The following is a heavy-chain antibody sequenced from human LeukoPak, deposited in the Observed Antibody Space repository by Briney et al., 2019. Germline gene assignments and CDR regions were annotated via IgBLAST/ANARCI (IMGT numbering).Heavy chain of an antibody. CDR1: GGSISSYY. Sequence: SETLSLTCTVSGGSISSYYWSWIRQPPGKGLEWIGHIYYSGSTNYNPSLKSRVTISVDTSKNQFSLKLSSVTAADTAVYYCARHSAIAAAGTRGAFDIWGQGTMVTVSS. V-gene: IGHV4-59*08. J-gene: IGHJ3*02. D-gene: IGHD6-13*01. CDR3: ARHSAIAAAGTRGAFDI. CDR2: IYYSGST.